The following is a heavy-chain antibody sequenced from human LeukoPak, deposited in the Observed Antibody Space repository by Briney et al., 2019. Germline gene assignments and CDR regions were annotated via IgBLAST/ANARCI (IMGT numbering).Heavy chain of an antibody. J-gene: IGHJ3*02. D-gene: IGHD3-3*02. Sequence: SETLSLTCTVSGGSISSYYWSWIRQPPGKGLEWIGYIYYSESTNYNPSLKSRVTISVDTSKNQFSLKLSSVTAADTAVYYCARGPIRNAFDIWGQGTMVTVSS. CDR2: IYYSEST. CDR1: GGSISSYY. CDR3: ARGPIRNAFDI. V-gene: IGHV4-59*01.